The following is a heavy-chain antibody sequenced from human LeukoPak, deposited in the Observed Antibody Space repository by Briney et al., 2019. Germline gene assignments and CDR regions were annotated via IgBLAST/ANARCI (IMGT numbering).Heavy chain of an antibody. Sequence: SETLSLTCTVSGGSISSYYWSWIRQPPGKGLEWIGYIYYSGSTNYNPSLKSRVTISVDTSKNQFSLKLSSVTAADTAVCYCARDAVTHFDYWGQGTLVTVSS. CDR1: GGSISSYY. CDR3: ARDAVTHFDY. D-gene: IGHD4-17*01. CDR2: IYYSGST. J-gene: IGHJ4*02. V-gene: IGHV4-59*01.